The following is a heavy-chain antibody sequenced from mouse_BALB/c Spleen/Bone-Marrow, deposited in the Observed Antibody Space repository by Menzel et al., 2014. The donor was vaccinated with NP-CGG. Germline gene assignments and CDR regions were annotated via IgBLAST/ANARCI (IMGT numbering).Heavy chain of an antibody. CDR1: GYSFTGYF. Sequence: SGPELAKPGASVKISCKASGYSFTGYFMNWVMQSHGKSLEWIGRINPYNGDTFYNQKFKGKATLTVDKSSSTAHMELRSLASEDSAVYYCARDYYDYYFDYWGQGTTLTVS. J-gene: IGHJ2*01. CDR3: ARDYYDYYFDY. D-gene: IGHD2-4*01. CDR2: INPYNGDT. V-gene: IGHV1-20*02.